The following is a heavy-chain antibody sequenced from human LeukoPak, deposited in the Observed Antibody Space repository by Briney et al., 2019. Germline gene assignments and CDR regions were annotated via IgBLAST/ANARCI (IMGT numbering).Heavy chain of an antibody. J-gene: IGHJ5*02. CDR2: ISYDGSNK. V-gene: IGHV3-30*01. CDR3: AREAHITMIVVVITDLNWFDL. CDR1: GFTFSSYA. Sequence: PGGSLRLSCAASGFTFSSYAMHWVRQAPGKGLEWVAVISYDGSNKYYADSVKGRFTISRDNSKNTLYLQMNSLRAEDTAVYYCAREAHITMIVVVITDLNWFDLWGQGTLVTVSS. D-gene: IGHD3-22*01.